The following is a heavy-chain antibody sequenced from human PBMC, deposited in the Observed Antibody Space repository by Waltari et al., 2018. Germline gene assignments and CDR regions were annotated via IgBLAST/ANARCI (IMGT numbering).Heavy chain of an antibody. D-gene: IGHD3-3*01. CDR1: GFTFSSYG. CDR3: AKSGGGYDFGYYYYYYMDV. Sequence: QVQLVESGGGVVQPGGSLRLSCAASGFTFSSYGMHWVRQAPGKGLEWVAFIRYDGSKKYYADSVKGRFTISRDNSKNTLYLQMNSLRAEDTAVYYCAKSGGGYDFGYYYYYYMDVLGKGTTVTVSS. V-gene: IGHV3-30*02. J-gene: IGHJ6*03. CDR2: IRYDGSKK.